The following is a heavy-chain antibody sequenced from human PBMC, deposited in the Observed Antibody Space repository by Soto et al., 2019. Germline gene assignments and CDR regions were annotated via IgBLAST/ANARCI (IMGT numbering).Heavy chain of an antibody. J-gene: IGHJ6*02. V-gene: IGHV4-31*03. CDR2: IYYSGST. D-gene: IGHD4-4*01. CDR1: GGSISSGGYY. CDR3: ARGPFDYSNDHLDYYYGMDV. Sequence: ASETLSLTCTVSGGSISSGGYYWSWIRQHPGKGLEWIGYIYYSGSTYYNPSLKSRVTISVDTSKNQFSLKLSSVTAADTAVYYCARGPFDYSNDHLDYYYGMDVWGQGTTVTVSS.